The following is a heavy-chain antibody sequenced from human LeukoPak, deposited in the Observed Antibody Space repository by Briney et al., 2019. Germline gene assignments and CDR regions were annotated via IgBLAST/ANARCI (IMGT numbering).Heavy chain of an antibody. CDR3: ARVGRITAMATIDY. CDR2: ISSSGSTI. D-gene: IGHD5-18*01. J-gene: IGHJ4*02. CDR1: GFTFSSYE. Sequence: PGGSLRLACAASGFTFSSYEMNWVRQAPGKGLEWVSYISSSGSTIYYADSVKGRFTISRDNAKNSLYLQMNSCSTVHTAIYYSARVGRITAMATIDYWGQGTLVTVSS. V-gene: IGHV3-48*03.